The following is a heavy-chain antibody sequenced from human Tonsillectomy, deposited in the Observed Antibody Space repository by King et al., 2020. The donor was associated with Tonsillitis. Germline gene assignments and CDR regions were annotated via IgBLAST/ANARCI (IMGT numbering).Heavy chain of an antibody. CDR2: IYYTEST. CDR3: AHSSSWPLQFDY. D-gene: IGHD6-13*01. J-gene: IGHJ4*02. Sequence: QLQESGPGLMKPSETLSLTCTVSGGSISSYYWSWIRQPPGKGLEWIGYIYYTESTNYNPSLKSRVTISVDTSKKQFSLKLTSLTAADTAVYYCAHSSSWPLQFDYWGQGTLVTVSS. CDR1: GGSISSYY. V-gene: IGHV4-59*01.